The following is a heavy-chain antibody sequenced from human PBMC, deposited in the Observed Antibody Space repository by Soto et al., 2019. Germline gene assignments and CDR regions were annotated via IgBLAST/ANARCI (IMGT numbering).Heavy chain of an antibody. CDR1: GFTFNSYG. J-gene: IGHJ4*02. CDR2: ISASGGST. CDR3: AKDFYYHGSESYRSFDY. V-gene: IGHV3-23*01. D-gene: IGHD3-10*01. Sequence: GGSLRLSCAASGFTFNSYGMSWVRQAPGKGLEWVSSISASGGSTFYSDSVKGRFTISRDNSKNRLYLQMNSLRADDTSLYYCAKDFYYHGSESYRSFDYWGQGTLVTVSS.